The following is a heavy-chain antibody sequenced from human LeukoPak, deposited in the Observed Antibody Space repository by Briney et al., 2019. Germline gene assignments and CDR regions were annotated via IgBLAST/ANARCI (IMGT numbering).Heavy chain of an antibody. Sequence: TGGSLRLSCAASGFTFSNAWMSWVRQAPGKGLEWLSYINIGGTNTHYADSVKGRFTISRDNAKKSLYLEMNNLRAEDTAVYYCATDGAGFDTWGQGVLVTVSS. J-gene: IGHJ5*02. V-gene: IGHV3-11*01. CDR3: ATDGAGFDT. CDR1: GFTFSNAW. CDR2: INIGGTNT.